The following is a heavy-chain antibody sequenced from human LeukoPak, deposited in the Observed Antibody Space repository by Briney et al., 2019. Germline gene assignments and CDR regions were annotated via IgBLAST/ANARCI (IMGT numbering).Heavy chain of an antibody. D-gene: IGHD2-8*01. V-gene: IGHV4-34*01. CDR3: ARVTYCTTTSCHPLGWFDP. CDR1: GGPFSGYY. J-gene: IGHJ5*02. Sequence: PSETLSLTCAVYGGPFSGYYWSWIRQAPGKGLEWIGEINHSGSFNYNPSLKSRLLILVDTSKNQFSPKLSSVTAADTAVYYCARVTYCTTTSCHPLGWFDPWGQGTLVTVSS. CDR2: INHSGSF.